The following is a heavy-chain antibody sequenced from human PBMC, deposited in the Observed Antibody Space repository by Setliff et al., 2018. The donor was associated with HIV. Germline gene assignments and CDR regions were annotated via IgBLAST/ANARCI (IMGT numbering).Heavy chain of an antibody. D-gene: IGHD6-13*01. CDR1: GYNFATYY. J-gene: IGHJ5*01. CDR3: ARVFSAGWFDS. V-gene: IGHV5-51*01. CDR2: VNPGDSDT. Sequence: PGESLKISCRTSGYNFATYYIAWVRQMPGKGPEWMGSVNPGDSDTRYSPSFQGHVTISADKSISSTYLQWSSLKASDTAMYYCARVFSAGWFDSWGQGTLVTVSS.